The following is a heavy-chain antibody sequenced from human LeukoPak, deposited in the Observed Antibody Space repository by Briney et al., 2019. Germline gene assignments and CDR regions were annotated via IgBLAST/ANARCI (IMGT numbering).Heavy chain of an antibody. V-gene: IGHV1-69*13. CDR2: IIPIFGTA. CDR1: GGTLSSYA. D-gene: IGHD3-22*01. CDR3: ASRCRGSSGYPFDP. Sequence: PVKVSCKASGGTLSSYAISWVRQAPGQGLEWMGGIIPIFGTANYAQKFQGRVTITADEPTSTAYMELSSLRSEDTAVYYCASRCRGSSGYPFDPWGQGTLVTVSS. J-gene: IGHJ5*02.